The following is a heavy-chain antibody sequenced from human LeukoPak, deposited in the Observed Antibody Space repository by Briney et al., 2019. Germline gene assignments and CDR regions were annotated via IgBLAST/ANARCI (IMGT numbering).Heavy chain of an antibody. CDR1: GFSFSDYC. CDR3: ARDKDGWGIHDF. D-gene: IGHD3-16*01. J-gene: IGHJ4*02. CDR2: ISYDGSQK. Sequence: PGGSLRLSCAASGFSFSDYCLHWVRQAPGKGLEWVALISYDGSQKNFADSVKGRFTTSRDNPKFTMYLEMNSLRAEDTAVYFCARDKDGWGIHDFWGQGTLVTVSS. V-gene: IGHV3-30*03.